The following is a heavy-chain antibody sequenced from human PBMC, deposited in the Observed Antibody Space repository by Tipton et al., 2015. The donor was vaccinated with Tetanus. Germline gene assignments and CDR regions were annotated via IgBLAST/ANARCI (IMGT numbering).Heavy chain of an antibody. J-gene: IGHJ6*02. V-gene: IGHV4-39*01. CDR2: IYYSGST. CDR3: ARPSHDYYYGMDV. Sequence: LRLSCTVSGGSISSSSYYWGWIRQPPGKGLEWIGSIYYSGSTYYNPSLKSRVTISVDTSKNQFSLKLSSVTAADTAVYYCARPSHDYYYGMDVWGQGTTVTVFS. CDR1: GGSISSSSYY.